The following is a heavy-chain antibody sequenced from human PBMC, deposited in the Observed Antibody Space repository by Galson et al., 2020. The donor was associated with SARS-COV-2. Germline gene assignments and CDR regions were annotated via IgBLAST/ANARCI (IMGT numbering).Heavy chain of an antibody. D-gene: IGHD6-13*01. CDR1: GGPIRRRSYY. J-gene: IGHJ5*02. V-gene: IGHV4-39*01. Sequence: PSTPLSFTSTASGGPIRRRSYYWGGSRQPPGKGPAWIGGIYLSGSPYYNPSLKSRVTISVDTSKNQFSLKLSSVTAADTAVYYCARHIPAHSSPNWFDPWGQGTLVTVSS. CDR3: ARHIPAHSSPNWFDP. CDR2: IYLSGSP.